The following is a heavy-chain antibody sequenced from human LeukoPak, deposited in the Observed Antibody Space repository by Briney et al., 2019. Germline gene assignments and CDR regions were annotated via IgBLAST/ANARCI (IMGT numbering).Heavy chain of an antibody. D-gene: IGHD3-10*01. CDR1: GFTFSNAW. CDR3: AKTMVRGASTPYYFDY. J-gene: IGHJ4*02. Sequence: PGGSLRLSCAASGFTFSNAWMSWVPQAPGKGLEWVSAISGSGGSTYYADSVKGRFTISRDNSKNTLYLQMNSLRAEDTAVYYCAKTMVRGASTPYYFDYWGQGTLVTVSS. CDR2: ISGSGGST. V-gene: IGHV3-23*01.